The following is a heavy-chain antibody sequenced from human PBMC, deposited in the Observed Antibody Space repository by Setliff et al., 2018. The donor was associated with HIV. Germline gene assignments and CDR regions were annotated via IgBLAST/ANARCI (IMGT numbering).Heavy chain of an antibody. D-gene: IGHD5-12*01. CDR1: GGSISVDC. Sequence: ASETLSLTCTVSGGSISVDCWSWIRQPPGKGLEWIGYIYSNGITRYNPSLKSRVTISLDTSKIEFSLTLKSVTAADTAIYYCARLPRGPWPWDYWGQGMLVTVSS. J-gene: IGHJ4*02. CDR3: ARLPRGPWPWDY. CDR2: IYSNGIT. V-gene: IGHV4-4*09.